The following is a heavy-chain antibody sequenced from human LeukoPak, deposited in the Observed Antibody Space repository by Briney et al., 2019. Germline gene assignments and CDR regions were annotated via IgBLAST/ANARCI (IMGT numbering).Heavy chain of an antibody. D-gene: IGHD2/OR15-2a*01. CDR3: ARAIGLDFDF. V-gene: IGHV3-74*01. CDR2: IISDGSST. J-gene: IGHJ4*02. CDR1: GFTFSGSW. Sequence: PGGSLRLSCIASGFTFSGSWMHWVRQVPGKGLEWVSRIISDGSSTAYADSVKGRFTISRDNAKTMLYLQMNSLRADDTAMYYCARAIGLDFDFWGQGTLVTVSS.